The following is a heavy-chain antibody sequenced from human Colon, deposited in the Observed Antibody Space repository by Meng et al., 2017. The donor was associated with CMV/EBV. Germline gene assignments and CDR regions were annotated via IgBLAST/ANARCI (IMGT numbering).Heavy chain of an antibody. CDR3: ARGIGHASNNSHDY. CDR1: GDSIRSYY. V-gene: IGHV4-59*01. Sequence: SETLSLTCTVSGDSIRSYYWSWIRQPPGKGLEWMGHVYYSGSATYSPSLRSRITISVDTSKNHISLNLRSVTAADTAMYFCARGIGHASNNSHDYWGQGTFFPVSS. CDR2: VYYSGSA. D-gene: IGHD1-1*01. J-gene: IGHJ4*02.